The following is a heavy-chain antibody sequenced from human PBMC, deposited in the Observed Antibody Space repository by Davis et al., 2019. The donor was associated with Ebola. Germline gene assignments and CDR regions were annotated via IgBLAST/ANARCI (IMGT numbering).Heavy chain of an antibody. CDR2: IYRDGSEK. D-gene: IGHD2-21*02. CDR3: VRDPALVVTGGGWFFGL. CDR1: GFTYTNYW. Sequence: GGSLRLSCAASGFTYTNYWMSWVRQAPGKGLEWVANIYRDGSEKYYVDSVKGRFTVSRDNANNSLSLQMYSLRAEDTAVYYCVRDPALVVTGGGWFFGLWGRGTLVTVSS. V-gene: IGHV3-7*03. J-gene: IGHJ2*01.